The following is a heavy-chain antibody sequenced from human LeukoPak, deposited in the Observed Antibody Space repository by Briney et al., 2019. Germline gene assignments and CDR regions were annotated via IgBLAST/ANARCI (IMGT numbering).Heavy chain of an antibody. CDR2: IYYSGST. D-gene: IGHD3-3*01. CDR1: RGSISGGVYY. Sequence: SQTLSLTSSVSRGSISGGVYYWSWIRQPPGEGLEWIGYIYYSGSTYYNPSLKSRVTISADTSKSQFSLKLSSVTAADTAVYYCARENAEWLIDYWGQGALVTVSS. J-gene: IGHJ4*02. V-gene: IGHV4-30-4*08. CDR3: ARENAEWLIDY.